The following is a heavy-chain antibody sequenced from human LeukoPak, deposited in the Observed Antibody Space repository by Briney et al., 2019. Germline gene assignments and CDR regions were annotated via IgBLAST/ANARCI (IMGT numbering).Heavy chain of an antibody. Sequence: SETLSLTCTVSGDSISTYYWSWIRQPPGGGLDWIGAIYDSGSTKYNPSLKSRVTESVDTSRSQFSLKLSSVTAADTAVYYCASVFRSGGNCYFDYWGQGILVTVSS. J-gene: IGHJ4*01. V-gene: IGHV4-59*01. CDR2: IYDSGST. D-gene: IGHD2-15*01. CDR3: ASVFRSGGNCYFDY. CDR1: GDSISTYY.